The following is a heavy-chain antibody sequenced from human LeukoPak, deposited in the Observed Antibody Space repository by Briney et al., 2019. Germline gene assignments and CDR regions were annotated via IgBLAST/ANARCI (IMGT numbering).Heavy chain of an antibody. CDR1: GFTFSSYN. V-gene: IGHV3-21*01. Sequence: GGSLRLSCAAPGFTFSSYNMNWVRQAPGKGLEWVSSISSSSSHIYYADSVKGRFTISRDNAKNSLCLQMNSLRAEDTAVYYCARDLADCSSTSCYGDDAFDIWGQGTMVTVSS. D-gene: IGHD2-2*01. CDR2: ISSSSSHI. CDR3: ARDLADCSSTSCYGDDAFDI. J-gene: IGHJ3*02.